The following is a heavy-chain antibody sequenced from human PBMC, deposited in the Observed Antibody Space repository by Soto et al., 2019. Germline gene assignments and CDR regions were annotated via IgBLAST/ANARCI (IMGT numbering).Heavy chain of an antibody. Sequence: SETLSLTCTVSGGSIRIYYWSWIRQPPGKGLEWIGYIYFGGSSNYNPSLKSRVTMSIDTSKNQFSLNLTSVTAADTAVYYCAKGVRALAGLHFDYWGQGTLVTVSS. V-gene: IGHV4-59*01. CDR3: AKGVRALAGLHFDY. J-gene: IGHJ4*02. CDR1: GGSIRIYY. CDR2: IYFGGSS. D-gene: IGHD6-19*01.